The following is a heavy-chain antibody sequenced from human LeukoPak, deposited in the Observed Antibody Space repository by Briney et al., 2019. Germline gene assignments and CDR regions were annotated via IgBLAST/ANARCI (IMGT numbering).Heavy chain of an antibody. CDR1: GGSISGYY. Sequence: SETLSLTCTVSGGSISGYYWSWIRQPPGKGLEWIGYIYYSGSTSSNPSLKSRVTISVDTSKNQFSLKLTSVTAADTAVYYCARQYYYDSSGYPIDAFDIWGQGTMVTVSS. CDR2: IYYSGST. CDR3: ARQYYYDSSGYPIDAFDI. J-gene: IGHJ3*02. V-gene: IGHV4-59*08. D-gene: IGHD3-22*01.